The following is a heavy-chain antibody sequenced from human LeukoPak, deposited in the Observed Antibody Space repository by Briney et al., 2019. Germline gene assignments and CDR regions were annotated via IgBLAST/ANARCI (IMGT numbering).Heavy chain of an antibody. V-gene: IGHV1-18*01. D-gene: IGHD5-24*01. CDR3: ARNREGYQLLPSPRFDP. Sequence: AASVKVSCKASGYTFTSYGISWVRQAPGQGLEWMGWISAYNGNTNYAQKLQGRVTMTTDTSTSTAYMELRSLRSDDTAVYYCARNREGYQLLPSPRFDPWGQGTLVIVSS. J-gene: IGHJ5*02. CDR1: GYTFTSYG. CDR2: ISAYNGNT.